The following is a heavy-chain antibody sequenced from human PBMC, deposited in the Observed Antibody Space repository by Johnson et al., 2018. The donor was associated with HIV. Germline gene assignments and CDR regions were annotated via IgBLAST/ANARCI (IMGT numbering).Heavy chain of an antibody. J-gene: IGHJ3*02. Sequence: QVQLVESGGGVVQPGGSLRLSCAASGFTFNSYGMHWVRQAPGKGLEWVAFTRYDGSTKYYVDFGKGRFTISRDNSKNTLYLQMNSLRAEDTAVYFCAKDLSSSPNDAFDIWGQGTMVTVSS. D-gene: IGHD6-6*01. CDR1: GFTFNSYG. V-gene: IGHV3-30*02. CDR2: TRYDGSTK. CDR3: AKDLSSSPNDAFDI.